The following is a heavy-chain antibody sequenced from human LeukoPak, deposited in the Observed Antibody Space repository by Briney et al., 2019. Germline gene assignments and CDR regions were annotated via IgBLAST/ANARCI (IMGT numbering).Heavy chain of an antibody. J-gene: IGHJ4*02. CDR1: GYTFTSYY. CDR2: INPSGGST. V-gene: IGHV1-46*01. D-gene: IGHD3-9*01. CDR3: ARAETYYDILTGYYPTPHFDY. Sequence: ASVKVSCKASGYTFTSYYMHWVRQAPGQGLEWMGIINPSGGSTSYAQKFQGRVTMTRDTSISTAYMELSRLRSDDTAVYYCARAETYYDILTGYYPTPHFDYWGQGTLVTVSS.